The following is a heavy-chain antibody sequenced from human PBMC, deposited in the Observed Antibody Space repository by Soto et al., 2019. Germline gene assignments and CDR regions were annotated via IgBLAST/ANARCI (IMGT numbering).Heavy chain of an antibody. CDR2: IYYSGST. J-gene: IGHJ4*02. V-gene: IGHV4-31*03. CDR1: GGSISSGCYY. Sequence: SETLSLTCPVSGGSISSGCYYWSWIRQHPGKGLEWIGYIYYSGSTYYNPSLKSRVTISVDTSKNQFSLKLSSVTAADTAVYYCARDGSLSYYFDYWGQGTLVTVSS. D-gene: IGHD3-10*01. CDR3: ARDGSLSYYFDY.